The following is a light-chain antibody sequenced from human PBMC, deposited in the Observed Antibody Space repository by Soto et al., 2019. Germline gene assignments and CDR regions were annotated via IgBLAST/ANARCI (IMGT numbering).Light chain of an antibody. CDR3: QQYGSSPWT. V-gene: IGKV3-20*01. Sequence: EIVLTQSPATLSLSPGERATLSCRASRSVRRYLAWYQQKPGQAPRLLIYDASNRATGTPARFSGSGSGTDFTLTISRLEPEDFAVYYCQQYGSSPWTFGQGTKVDIK. J-gene: IGKJ1*01. CDR1: RSVRRY. CDR2: DAS.